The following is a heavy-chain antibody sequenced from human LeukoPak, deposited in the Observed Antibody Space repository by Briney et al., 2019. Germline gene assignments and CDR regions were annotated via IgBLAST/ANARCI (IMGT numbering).Heavy chain of an antibody. V-gene: IGHV5-51*01. Sequence: GEALKISCKSSGYTFSSDWIGWVRQMPGKGLEWMGIIHPGDSDTRYSPSFQGQVTISADKSTSTVYLQWSSLKASDSAMYYCSRRGVGSDDYWGQRTLLIVSS. D-gene: IGHD3-10*01. CDR1: GYTFSSDW. CDR3: SRRGVGSDDY. J-gene: IGHJ4*02. CDR2: IHPGDSDT.